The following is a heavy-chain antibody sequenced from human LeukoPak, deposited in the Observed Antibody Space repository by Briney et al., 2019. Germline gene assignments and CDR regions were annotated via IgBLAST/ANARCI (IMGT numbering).Heavy chain of an antibody. CDR2: ISGGTT. CDR3: SRGSGWLSVY. CDR1: GFTLGDYL. V-gene: IGHV3-49*03. J-gene: IGHJ4*02. Sequence: GGSLRLSCTASGFTLGDYLMSWFRQAPGKGLEWIGFISGGTTEYAASVKGRFTISRDDSTSIAYLQMNSLTTEDTAVYYCSRGSGWLSVYWGQGTLVTVSS. D-gene: IGHD6-19*01.